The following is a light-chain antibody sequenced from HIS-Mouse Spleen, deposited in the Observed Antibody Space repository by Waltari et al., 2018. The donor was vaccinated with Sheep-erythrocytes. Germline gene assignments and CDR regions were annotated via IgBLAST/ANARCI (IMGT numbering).Light chain of an antibody. J-gene: IGKJ2*01. CDR3: QQYNNWPPPYT. CDR1: QSVSST. V-gene: IGKV3-15*01. Sequence: EIVMTQSPATLSVSPGERATLPCRASQSVSSTLAWYQQKPGQAPRLLIYGASTRATGIPARFSGSGSGTEFTLTISSMQSEDFAVYYCQQYNNWPPPYTFGQGTKLEIK. CDR2: GAS.